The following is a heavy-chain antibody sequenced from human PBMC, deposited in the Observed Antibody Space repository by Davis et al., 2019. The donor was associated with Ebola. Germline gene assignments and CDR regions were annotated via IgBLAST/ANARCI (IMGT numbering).Heavy chain of an antibody. CDR3: ATLRRTITGMDDGFDI. CDR1: GYSFTNYW. J-gene: IGHJ3*02. CDR2: IFPRDSDT. V-gene: IGHV5-51*01. D-gene: IGHD1-20*01. Sequence: GESLKISCKGSGYSFTNYWIAWVRQMPGKGLEWMGIIFPRDSDTRYRPSFRGQVTISADKSFKTAFLQWSSLKASDTARYYCATLRRTITGMDDGFDIWGQGTMVTVSS.